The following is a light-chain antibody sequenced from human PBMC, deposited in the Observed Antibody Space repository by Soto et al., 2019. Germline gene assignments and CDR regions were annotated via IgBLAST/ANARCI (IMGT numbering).Light chain of an antibody. CDR3: QQYAESPLT. CDR1: QSIGKSY. CDR2: GAS. Sequence: VLTQSPGTVSLSPGESATLSCRASQSIGKSYLAWFQHKPGQAPRLLIYGASTRATGIPDRFRGSGSGTAFTLTVSRLESEDFAVYYCQQYAESPLTFGGGTKVEIK. J-gene: IGKJ4*01. V-gene: IGKV3-20*01.